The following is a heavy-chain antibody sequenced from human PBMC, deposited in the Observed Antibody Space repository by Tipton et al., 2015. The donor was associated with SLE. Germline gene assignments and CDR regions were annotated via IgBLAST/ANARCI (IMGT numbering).Heavy chain of an antibody. Sequence: LRLSCTVSGASISSGSYHWSWIRQPAGKGLEWIGRIYTRGSTNYNPSLMNRVTVSVDTSKNQLSLKLSSATAADTAMYYCARAPHLTGSYYYYYMDVWGKGTTVTISS. D-gene: IGHD7-27*01. CDR3: ARAPHLTGSYYYYYMDV. J-gene: IGHJ6*03. CDR2: IYTRGST. CDR1: GASISSGSYH. V-gene: IGHV4-61*02.